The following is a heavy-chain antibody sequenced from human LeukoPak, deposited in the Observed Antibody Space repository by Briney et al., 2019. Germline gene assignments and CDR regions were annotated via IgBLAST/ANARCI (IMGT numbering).Heavy chain of an antibody. J-gene: IGHJ6*03. Sequence: SETLSLTCAVYGGSFSGYYWSWICQPPGKGLEWLGEINHSGSNIYNPSLQSRVTISVDTSKNQCSLKLSSVTAADTAVYYCARGIAARPRGYGFNYYYMDVWGKGTTVTVSS. D-gene: IGHD6-6*01. V-gene: IGHV4-34*01. CDR2: INHSGSN. CDR1: GGSFSGYY. CDR3: ARGIAARPRGYGFNYYYMDV.